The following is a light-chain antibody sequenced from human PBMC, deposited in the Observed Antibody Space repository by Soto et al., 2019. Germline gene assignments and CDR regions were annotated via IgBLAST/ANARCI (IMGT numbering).Light chain of an antibody. CDR1: QSVSSY. CDR2: EAS. V-gene: IGKV3-11*01. CDR3: QQRSNLLT. J-gene: IGKJ4*01. Sequence: EIVLTQSPATLSLSPGERATLSCSASQSVSSYLAWYQQKPGQAPRLLIYEASNRATGIPARFSGSGSGTDFTLTISSLEPEDFAVYYCQQRSNLLTFGGGTKVEIK.